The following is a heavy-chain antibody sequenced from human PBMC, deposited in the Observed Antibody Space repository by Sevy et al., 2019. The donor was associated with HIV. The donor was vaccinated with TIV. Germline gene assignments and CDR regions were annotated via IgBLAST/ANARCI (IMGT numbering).Heavy chain of an antibody. CDR2: ISYSGNT. D-gene: IGHD4-17*01. V-gene: IGHV4-30-4*01. Sequence: SETLSLTCTVPCGSISSSDYYWSWIRQPPGKGLEWFGCISYSGNTYYSPSLKSRFTLSGDTSQNQFSLKLSSVTAADTAVYYCARRLYGDYSDAFDIWGQGTVVTVSS. CDR1: CGSISSSDYY. CDR3: ARRLYGDYSDAFDI. J-gene: IGHJ3*02.